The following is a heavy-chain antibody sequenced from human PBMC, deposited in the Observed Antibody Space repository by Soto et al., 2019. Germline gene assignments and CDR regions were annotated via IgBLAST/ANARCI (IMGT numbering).Heavy chain of an antibody. Sequence: PGKGLEWGGWISAYNGNTNYAQKRQGRVTMTKDTSTSTVYMELRSLRSDDTAVYFCVSLDGDCICYCTTDFWGQLNWATVPS. D-gene: IGHD2-8*01. CDR3: VSLDGDCICYCTTDF. V-gene: IGHV1-18*01. J-gene: IGHJ4*03. CDR2: ISAYNGNT.